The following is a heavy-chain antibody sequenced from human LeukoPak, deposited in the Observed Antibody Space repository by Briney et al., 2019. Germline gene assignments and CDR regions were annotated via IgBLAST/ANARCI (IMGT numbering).Heavy chain of an antibody. CDR1: GGSISSYY. CDR3: ARGLLDGYTHPAAFDI. J-gene: IGHJ3*02. V-gene: IGHV4-59*01. Sequence: SETLSLTCTVSGGSISSYYWSWIRQPPGKGLEWIGYIYYSGSTNYNPSLKSRVTISLDTYKNQFSLKLSSATAADTAVYYCARGLLDGYTHPAAFDIWGQGTMVTVSS. D-gene: IGHD5-24*01. CDR2: IYYSGST.